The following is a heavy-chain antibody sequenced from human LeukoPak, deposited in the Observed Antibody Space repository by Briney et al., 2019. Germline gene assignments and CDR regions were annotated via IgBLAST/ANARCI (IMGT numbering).Heavy chain of an antibody. J-gene: IGHJ4*02. CDR2: IYHSGST. CDR1: GYSISSGYY. Sequence: PSETLSLTCTVSGYSISSGYYWGWIRQPPGKGLEWIGSIYHSGSTYYNPSLKSRVTISVDTSKNQFSLKLSSVTAADTAVYYCARDHYDSQGGVDYWGQGTLVTVSS. V-gene: IGHV4-38-2*02. CDR3: ARDHYDSQGGVDY. D-gene: IGHD3-22*01.